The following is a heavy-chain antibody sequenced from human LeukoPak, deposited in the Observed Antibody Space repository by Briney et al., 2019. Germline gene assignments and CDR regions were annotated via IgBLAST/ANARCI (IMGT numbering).Heavy chain of an antibody. CDR3: AREGIELAVAGFYYFDY. J-gene: IGHJ4*02. D-gene: IGHD6-19*01. Sequence: GGSLRLSCAASGFTFGSYAMHWVRQAPGKGLEWVAVISYDGSNKYYADSVKGRFTTSRDNSKNTLYLQMNSLRAEDTAAYYCAREGIELAVAGFYYFDYWGQGTLVTVSS. CDR2: ISYDGSNK. CDR1: GFTFGSYA. V-gene: IGHV3-30-3*01.